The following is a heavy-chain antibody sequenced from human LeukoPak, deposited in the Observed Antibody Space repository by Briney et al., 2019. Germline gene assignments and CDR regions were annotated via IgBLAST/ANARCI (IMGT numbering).Heavy chain of an antibody. CDR2: INYRGRT. CDR1: GGSFSDYY. D-gene: IGHD3-22*01. CDR3: ARARVRSYSYDSSGFYTSDWHFDL. V-gene: IGHV4-34*01. Sequence: PSETLSLTCAVYGGSFSDYYWSWIRQPPGKGLEWIGEINYRGRTNYNPSLKSRVTISLDTSKNQFSLKLSSVTAADTAVYYCARARVRSYSYDSSGFYTSDWHFDLWGRGTLVTVSS. J-gene: IGHJ2*01.